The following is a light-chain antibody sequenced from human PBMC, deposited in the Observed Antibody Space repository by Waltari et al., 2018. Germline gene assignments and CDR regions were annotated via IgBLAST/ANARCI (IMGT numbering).Light chain of an antibody. V-gene: IGKV3D-11*03. J-gene: IGKJ1*01. CDR2: GAS. Sequence: EIVLTQSQATLSLPSGESATPSCRASQVVTSALAWYQQKPGQPPRLLNYGASNRATGIPDRFSGSGSGTDFSLTISSLEPEDFAVYYCQHYLRLPVTFGQGTKVEVK. CDR3: QHYLRLPVT. CDR1: QVVTSA.